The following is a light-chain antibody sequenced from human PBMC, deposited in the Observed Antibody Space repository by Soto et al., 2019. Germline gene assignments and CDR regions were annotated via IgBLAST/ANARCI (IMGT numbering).Light chain of an antibody. J-gene: IGLJ1*01. CDR2: EVS. CDR1: SSDVGGYNY. Sequence: QSALTQPASVSGSPGQSIIISCTGTSSDVGGYNYVSWYQQHPGKAPKLMIYEVSNRPLGVSNRFSGSKSGNTASLTISGLQAEDEADYYCTSYTSSSTLDVFGTGTKVTVL. CDR3: TSYTSSSTLDV. V-gene: IGLV2-14*01.